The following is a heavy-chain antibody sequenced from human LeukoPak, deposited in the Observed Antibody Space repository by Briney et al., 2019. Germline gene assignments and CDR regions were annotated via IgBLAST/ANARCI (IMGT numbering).Heavy chain of an antibody. D-gene: IGHD4-11*01. CDR1: GGSISGSY. Sequence: PSETLSLTCTVSGGSISGSYWSWIRQPPGKGLEGIGYIYYSETYYNPSLKSRVTISLDTSKNQFSLKLRFVTAADTAVYYCARTQGWGTVRTGYYYGMDVWGQGTTVTVSS. J-gene: IGHJ6*02. CDR2: IYYSET. CDR3: ARTQGWGTVRTGYYYGMDV. V-gene: IGHV4-59*08.